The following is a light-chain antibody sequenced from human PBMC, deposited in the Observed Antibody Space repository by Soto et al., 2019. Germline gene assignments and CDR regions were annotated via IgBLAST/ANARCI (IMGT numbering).Light chain of an antibody. V-gene: IGKV3-15*01. J-gene: IGKJ1*01. Sequence: EIVMTQSPATLSVSPGERATLSCRAGQSVSSNFAWYQQKPGQAPRLLIYGASTRATGIPARFGGSGSGTECTLTIISRQSEDFAVYYGQEYNNWPPWRFGQGTKVEIK. CDR3: QEYNNWPPWR. CDR1: QSVSSN. CDR2: GAS.